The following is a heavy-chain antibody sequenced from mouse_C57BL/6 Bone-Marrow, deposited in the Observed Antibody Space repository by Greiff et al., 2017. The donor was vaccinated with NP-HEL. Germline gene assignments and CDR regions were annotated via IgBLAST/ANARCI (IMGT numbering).Heavy chain of an antibody. Sequence: QVQLQQSGPELVKPGASVKISCKASGYAFSSSWMNWVKQRPGKGLEWIGRIYPGDGDTNYNGKFKGKATLTADKSSSTAYMQLSSLTSEDSAVYVCARHDYGSSYDAWFAYWGQGTLVTVSA. V-gene: IGHV1-82*01. CDR1: GYAFSSSW. J-gene: IGHJ3*01. CDR2: IYPGDGDT. D-gene: IGHD1-1*01. CDR3: ARHDYGSSYDAWFAY.